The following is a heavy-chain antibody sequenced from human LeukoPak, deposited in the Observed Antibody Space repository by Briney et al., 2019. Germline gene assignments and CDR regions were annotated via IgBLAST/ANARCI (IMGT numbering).Heavy chain of an antibody. V-gene: IGHV4-59*08. CDR3: ARRWIQLDSDWFDP. CDR2: IYYSGST. Sequence: SETLSLTCTVSGGSISSYHWSWIRQPPGKGLEWIGYIYYSGSTNYNPSLKSRVTISVDTSKNQFSLKLSSVTAADTAVYYCARRWIQLDSDWFDPWGQGTLVTVSS. CDR1: GGSISSYH. J-gene: IGHJ5*02. D-gene: IGHD5-18*01.